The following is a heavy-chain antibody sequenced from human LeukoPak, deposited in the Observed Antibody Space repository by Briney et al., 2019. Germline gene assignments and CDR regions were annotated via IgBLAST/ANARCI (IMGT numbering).Heavy chain of an antibody. CDR1: GGTFSSYA. CDR3: ARDFGYSSSWYNYFDY. V-gene: IGHV1-69*06. CDR2: VIPIFGTA. J-gene: IGHJ4*02. D-gene: IGHD6-13*01. Sequence: SVKVSCKASGGTFSSYAISWVRQAPGQGLEWMGGVIPIFGTANYAQKFQGRVTITADKSTSTAYMELSSLRSEDTAVYYCARDFGYSSSWYNYFDYWGQGTLVTVSS.